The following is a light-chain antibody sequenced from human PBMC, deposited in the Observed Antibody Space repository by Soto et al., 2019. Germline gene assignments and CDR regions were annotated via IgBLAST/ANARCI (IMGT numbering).Light chain of an antibody. CDR2: GVN. CDR1: SNDIGTYEY. J-gene: IGLJ1*01. Sequence: QSFLTQPASVSGSPGQSITSSCTGSSNDIGTYEYVSWHQHHPGRAPKLIIFGVNDRPSGISDRFSGSKSGNTASLTIFGLQLEDEAVYYCSSYTTGSTLPWVFGTGTKVTV. CDR3: SSYTTGSTLPWV. V-gene: IGLV2-14*01.